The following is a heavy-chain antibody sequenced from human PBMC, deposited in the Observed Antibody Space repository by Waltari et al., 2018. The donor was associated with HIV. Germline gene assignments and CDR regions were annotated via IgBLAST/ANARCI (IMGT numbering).Heavy chain of an antibody. CDR3: SRDTFGEYDY. D-gene: IGHD3-10*01. Sequence: EVQLVQSGGGLIKPGGSLRLSCAASGFSVSSYWMYWVRQTPGKGLVWVSRMNIGGRRIDYGDSGRGRFTISRDSAKNTLSLQMNSRTEEDTAVYYCSRDTFGEYDYWGQGTLVTVSS. CDR2: MNIGGRRI. V-gene: IGHV3-74*01. J-gene: IGHJ4*02. CDR1: GFSVSSYW.